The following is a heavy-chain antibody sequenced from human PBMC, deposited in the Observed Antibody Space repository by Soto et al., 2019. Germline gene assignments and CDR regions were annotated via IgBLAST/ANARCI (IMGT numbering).Heavy chain of an antibody. Sequence: SVKVSCKASGYTFTGYYVHWVREAPGQGLEWMGWINPETGGTSYARKFQGRVTLSRDTSINTAYLELSSLRFDDAAVYFCARERFQVISDGMDVWGQGTTVTVSS. CDR2: INPETGGT. D-gene: IGHD2-21*01. CDR3: ARERFQVISDGMDV. CDR1: GYTFTGYY. V-gene: IGHV1-2*02. J-gene: IGHJ6*02.